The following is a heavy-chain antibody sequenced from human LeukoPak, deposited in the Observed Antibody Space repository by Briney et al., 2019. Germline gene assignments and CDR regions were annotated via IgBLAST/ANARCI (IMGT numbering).Heavy chain of an antibody. J-gene: IGHJ4*02. D-gene: IGHD6-19*01. CDR3: ARDAGIAVAGPLGLDY. CDR1: GYTFTSYG. CDR2: ISAHNGNT. Sequence: ASVKVSCKASGYTFTSYGISWVRQAPGQGLEWMGWISAHNGNTNYAQKLQGRVTMTTDTSTSTAYMELRSLRSDDTAVYYCARDAGIAVAGPLGLDYWGQGTLVTVSS. V-gene: IGHV1-18*01.